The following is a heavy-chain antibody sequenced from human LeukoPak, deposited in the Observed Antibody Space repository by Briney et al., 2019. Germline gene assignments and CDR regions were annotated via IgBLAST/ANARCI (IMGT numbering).Heavy chain of an antibody. D-gene: IGHD6-13*01. CDR1: GFSVSNNH. CDR2: ISGSGGST. J-gene: IGHJ4*02. Sequence: PGGSLRLSCAASGFSVSNNHMNWVRQAPGKGLEWVSAISGSGGSTYYANSVKGRFTISRDNSKNTLYLQMGSLRAEDMAVYYCARVGDYSSSWYYFDYWGQGTLVTVSS. V-gene: IGHV3-64*01. CDR3: ARVGDYSSSWYYFDY.